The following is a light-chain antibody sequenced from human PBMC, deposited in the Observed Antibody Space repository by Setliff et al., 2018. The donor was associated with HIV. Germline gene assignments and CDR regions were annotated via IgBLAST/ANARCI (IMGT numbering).Light chain of an antibody. V-gene: IGLV2-14*01. CDR3: SSYAITNTLP. CDR2: EVR. Sequence: QSALTQPASVSGSAGQSITISCTGTSSDVGGYNYVSWYQQHPGKAPKLIIYEVRNRPSGVSSRFSGSKSGNTASLTISGLQTEDEADYYCSSYAITNTLPFGTGTKVTVL. J-gene: IGLJ1*01. CDR1: SSDVGGYNY.